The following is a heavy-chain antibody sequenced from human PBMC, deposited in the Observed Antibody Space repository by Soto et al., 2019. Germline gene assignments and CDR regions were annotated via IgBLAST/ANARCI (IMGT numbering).Heavy chain of an antibody. CDR1: GFTFSTYW. CDR2: IKQDGSDK. Sequence: EVQLVESGGGLVQPGGSLRLSCEASGFTFSTYWMSWVRQAPGKGLEWVATIKQDGSDKYHVDSVRGRFTISRDNAESSLYLQMSSLRAEYTAVYYCVRGCGTRNCPYYLDVWGKATTVIVSS. V-gene: IGHV3-7*01. CDR3: VRGCGTRNCPYYLDV. J-gene: IGHJ6*03. D-gene: IGHD1-1*01.